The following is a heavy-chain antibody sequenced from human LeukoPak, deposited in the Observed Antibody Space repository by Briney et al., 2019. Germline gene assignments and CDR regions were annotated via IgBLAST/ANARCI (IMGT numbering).Heavy chain of an antibody. CDR1: GFTFDDYA. V-gene: IGHV3-9*01. CDR2: ISWNSGSI. D-gene: IGHD5/OR15-5a*01. Sequence: GGSLRLSCAASGFTFDDYAMHWVRQAPGKGLEWVSGISWNSGSIGYADSVKGRFTISRDNAKNSLYLQMNSLSDEDTAVYYCARDPTQYLRYGHFDYWGQGTLVTVSS. CDR3: ARDPTQYLRYGHFDY. J-gene: IGHJ4*02.